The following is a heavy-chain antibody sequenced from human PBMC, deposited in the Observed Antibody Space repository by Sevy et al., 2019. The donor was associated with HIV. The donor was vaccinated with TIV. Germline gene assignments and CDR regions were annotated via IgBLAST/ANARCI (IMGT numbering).Heavy chain of an antibody. V-gene: IGHV3-48*01. Sequence: GGSLRLSCAASGFTFSSYSMNWVRQAPGKGLEWVSCSRSSSSTIYYADSVKGRFTLTRDNAKSSLYLQMNSLRAEDTAVYYCARGLYGMDVWGQGTTVTVSS. CDR3: ARGLYGMDV. CDR2: SRSSSSTI. J-gene: IGHJ6*02. CDR1: GFTFSSYS.